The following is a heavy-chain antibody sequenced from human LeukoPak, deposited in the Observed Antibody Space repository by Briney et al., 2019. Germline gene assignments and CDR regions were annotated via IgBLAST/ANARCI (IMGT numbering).Heavy chain of an antibody. Sequence: GGSLRLSCAASGFRFNDYGMSWARQAPGKGLEWVSTISGSGTSTYYADSVKGRFTISRDDSKNTVHVQMNSLRGEDTAVYYCARDGSGWSLEYWGQGTLVTVSS. CDR3: ARDGSGWSLEY. CDR2: ISGSGTST. CDR1: GFRFNDYG. J-gene: IGHJ4*02. D-gene: IGHD6-19*01. V-gene: IGHV3-23*01.